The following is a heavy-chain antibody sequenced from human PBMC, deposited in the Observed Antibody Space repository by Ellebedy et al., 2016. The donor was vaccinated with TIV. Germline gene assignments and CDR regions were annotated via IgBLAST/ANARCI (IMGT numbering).Heavy chain of an antibody. D-gene: IGHD6-6*01. Sequence: SETLSLTCAVSGGSISSSNWWSWVRPPPGKGLEWIGEIYHSGSTNYNPSLKSRVTISVDTSKNQFSLKLSSVTAADTAVYYCARGLTRIAARAQYDAFDIWGQGTMVTVSS. CDR3: ARGLTRIAARAQYDAFDI. CDR2: IYHSGST. CDR1: GGSISSSNW. J-gene: IGHJ3*02. V-gene: IGHV4-4*02.